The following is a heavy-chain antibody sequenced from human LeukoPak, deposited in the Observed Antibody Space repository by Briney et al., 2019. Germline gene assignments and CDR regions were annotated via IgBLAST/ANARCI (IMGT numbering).Heavy chain of an antibody. V-gene: IGHV3-23*01. Sequence: GGSLRLSCATSGFTFSSYAMSWVRQAPGKGLEWVSAISGSGGSTYYTDSVKGRFTISRDNSKNTLYLQMNSLRAEDTAVYYCAPDTVTTIFDYWGQGTLVTVSS. CDR3: APDTVTTIFDY. CDR1: GFTFSSYA. J-gene: IGHJ4*02. D-gene: IGHD4-17*01. CDR2: ISGSGGST.